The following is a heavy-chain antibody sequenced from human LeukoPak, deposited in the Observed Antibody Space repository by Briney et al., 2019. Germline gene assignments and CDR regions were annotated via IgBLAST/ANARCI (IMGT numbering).Heavy chain of an antibody. CDR1: GGSISSYY. CDR3: ARHKEVMDCGGDCSDFDY. J-gene: IGHJ4*02. Sequence: SETLSLTCTVSGGSISSYYWSWIRQPPGKGLEWIGYIYYSGSTNYNPSLKSRVTISVDTSKNQFSLKLSSVTAADTAVYYCARHKEVMDCGGDCSDFDYWGQGTLVTVSS. D-gene: IGHD2-21*02. CDR2: IYYSGST. V-gene: IGHV4-59*08.